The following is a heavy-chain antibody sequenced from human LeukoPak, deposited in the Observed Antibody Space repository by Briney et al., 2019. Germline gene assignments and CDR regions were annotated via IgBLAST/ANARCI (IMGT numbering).Heavy chain of an antibody. V-gene: IGHV4-39*07. CDR2: IYYSGST. Sequence: SETLSLTCTVSGGSISSSSYYWGWIRQPPGKGLEWIGSIYYSGSTYYNPSLKSRVTISVDTSKNQFSLRLNSVTAADTAVYYCASFRMLTTTHYTVSSGYKGFDYWGQGTLFTVSS. J-gene: IGHJ4*02. D-gene: IGHD3-22*01. CDR3: ASFRMLTTTHYTVSSGYKGFDY. CDR1: GGSISSSSYY.